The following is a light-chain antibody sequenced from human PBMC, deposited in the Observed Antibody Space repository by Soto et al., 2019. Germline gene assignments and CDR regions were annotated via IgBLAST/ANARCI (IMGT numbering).Light chain of an antibody. J-gene: IGLJ1*01. CDR3: CSYAGSYTHV. V-gene: IGLV2-11*01. CDR2: DVT. CDR1: SSDVGRYDY. Sequence: QSVLTQPRSVSASPGQSVTISCTGTSSDVGRYDYVSWYQQHPGKAPKLIVYDVTERPSGVPDRFSGSKSGNTASLTISGLQTDDEADYYCCSYAGSYTHVFGTGTKVTVL.